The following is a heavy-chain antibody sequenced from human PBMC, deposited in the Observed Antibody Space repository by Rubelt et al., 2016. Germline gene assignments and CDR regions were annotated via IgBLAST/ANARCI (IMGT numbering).Heavy chain of an antibody. CDR3: AHSPYGTGGSCYHNFAY. D-gene: IGHD2-15*01. Sequence: QITLKESGPTLVKPTQTLTLTCTFSGFSLSTSGVGVGWIRQPPGKALEWLALIYWDDDKRYSPSLKSRLTITKHTPKNQVVLTMTNMDPVDTATYYRAHSPYGTGGSCYHNFAYWGQGTLVTVSS. V-gene: IGHV2-5*02. J-gene: IGHJ4*02. CDR1: GFSLSTSGVG. CDR2: IYWDDDK.